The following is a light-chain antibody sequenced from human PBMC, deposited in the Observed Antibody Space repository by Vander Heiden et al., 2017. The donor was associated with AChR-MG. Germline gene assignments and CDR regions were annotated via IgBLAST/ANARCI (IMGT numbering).Light chain of an antibody. V-gene: IGKV1-5*03. CDR2: KAS. J-gene: IGKJ3*01. CDR1: QSISSG. CDR3: QKYKSQFS. Sequence: IQMTQSPSTLSASVGDRVTITCRASQSISSGLAWYQQNPGKAPKLLIYKASSLESGVPSRFSGSGSGTEFTLTISSLQPDDFATYYCQKYKSQFSFGRGTKVDIK.